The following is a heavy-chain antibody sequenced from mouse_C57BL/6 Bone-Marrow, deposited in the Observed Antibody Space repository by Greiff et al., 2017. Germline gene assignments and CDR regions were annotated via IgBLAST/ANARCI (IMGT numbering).Heavy chain of an antibody. CDR3: ARFVVGGYYYAMDY. CDR2: IRNKANGYTT. V-gene: IGHV7-3*01. CDR1: GFTFTDYY. Sequence: EVKLMESGGGLVQPGGSLSLSCAASGFTFTDYYMSWVRQPPGKALEWLGFIRNKANGYTTEYSASVKGRFTISRDNSQSILYLQMNALRAEDSATYYCARFVVGGYYYAMDYWGQGTSVTVSS. D-gene: IGHD1-1*01. J-gene: IGHJ4*01.